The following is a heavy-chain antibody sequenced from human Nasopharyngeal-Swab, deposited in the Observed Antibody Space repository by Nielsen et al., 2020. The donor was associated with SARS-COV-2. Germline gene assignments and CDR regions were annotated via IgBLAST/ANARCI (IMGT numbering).Heavy chain of an antibody. Sequence: GESLKISCAASGFNFSSYWMHWVRQAPGKGLVWVARIKSDGSSTSYADSVKGRFTISRDNAKNTLYLQMNSLRAEDTAVYYCASAYYFDSWGQGTLVTVSS. J-gene: IGHJ4*02. CDR3: ASAYYFDS. V-gene: IGHV3-74*01. CDR2: IKSDGSST. CDR1: GFNFSSYW.